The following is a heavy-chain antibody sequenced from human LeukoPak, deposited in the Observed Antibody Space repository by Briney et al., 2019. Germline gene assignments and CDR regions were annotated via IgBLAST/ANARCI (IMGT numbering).Heavy chain of an antibody. J-gene: IGHJ4*02. V-gene: IGHV4-34*01. CDR3: ASLPDFSGRSDC. CDR1: GGSFSGYY. Sequence: SETLSLTCAVYGGSFSGYYWSWIRQPPGKGLEWIGEINHSGSTNYNPSLKSRVTISVDTSKNQFSLKLSSVTAADTAVYYCASLPDFSGRSDCWGQGTLVTVSS. D-gene: IGHD3-3*01. CDR2: INHSGST.